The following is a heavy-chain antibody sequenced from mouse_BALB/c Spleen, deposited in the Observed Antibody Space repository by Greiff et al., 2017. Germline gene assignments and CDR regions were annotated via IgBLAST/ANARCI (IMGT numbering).Heavy chain of an antibody. Sequence: EVQLQQSGPELVKPGASVKISCKASGYSFTGYYMPWVKQSHGKSLEWIGRVNPNNGGTSYNQKFKGKAILTVDKSSSTAYMELRSLTSEDSAVYYCARLPYMYDDDDGGYWGQGTSVTVSS. CDR2: VNPNNGGT. CDR1: GYSFTGYY. CDR3: ARLPYMYDDDDGGY. D-gene: IGHD2-14*01. J-gene: IGHJ4*01. V-gene: IGHV1-26*01.